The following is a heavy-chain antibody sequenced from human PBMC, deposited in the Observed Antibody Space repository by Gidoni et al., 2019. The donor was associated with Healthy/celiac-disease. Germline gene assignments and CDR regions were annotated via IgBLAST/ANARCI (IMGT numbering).Heavy chain of an antibody. D-gene: IGHD3-10*01. CDR3: ARDPDMVRGPGSFDY. CDR2: ISSSSSYL. J-gene: IGHJ4*02. CDR1: GFTFSSYS. Sequence: EVQLVESGGGLVKPGGSLRLSCAASGFTFSSYSMNWVRQAPGKGLEWVSSISSSSSYLYYADSVKGRFTISRDNAKNSLYLQMNSLRAEDTAVYYCARDPDMVRGPGSFDYWGQGTLVTVSS. V-gene: IGHV3-21*01.